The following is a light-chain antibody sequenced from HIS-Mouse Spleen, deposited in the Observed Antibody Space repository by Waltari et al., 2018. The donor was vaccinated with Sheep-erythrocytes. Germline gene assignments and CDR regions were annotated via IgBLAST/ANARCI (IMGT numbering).Light chain of an antibody. CDR2: QDS. CDR3: QAWDSSTVV. V-gene: IGLV3-1*01. J-gene: IGLJ2*01. CDR1: QLGDKY. Sequence: SYELTQPPPVSVSPGQTASITCSGDQLGDKYACWYQQKPGHSPVLVIYQDSKRPSGIPERFSGSNSGNTATLTISGTQAMDEADYYCQAWDSSTVVFGGGTKLTVL.